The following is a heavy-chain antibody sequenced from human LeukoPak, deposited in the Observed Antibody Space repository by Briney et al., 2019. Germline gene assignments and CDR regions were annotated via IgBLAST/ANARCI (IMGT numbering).Heavy chain of an antibody. V-gene: IGHV3-74*01. Sequence: GGSLRLSCAASGFTFSNHYMHWVRQAPGRGLVSVSRIDPNGRYTSYADSVKGRFTISRDNTKNTLYLQMNTLGAEDTAVYYRVGGSTDWNGMDVWGQGTTVTVSS. CDR2: IDPNGRYT. D-gene: IGHD2-15*01. CDR1: GFTFSNHY. J-gene: IGHJ6*02. CDR3: VGGSTDWNGMDV.